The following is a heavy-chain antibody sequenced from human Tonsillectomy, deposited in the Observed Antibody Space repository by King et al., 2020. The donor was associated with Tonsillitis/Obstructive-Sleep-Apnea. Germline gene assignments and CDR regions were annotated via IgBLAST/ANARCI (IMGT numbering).Heavy chain of an antibody. CDR1: GGSISSSSYY. J-gene: IGHJ4*02. V-gene: IGHV4-39*01. D-gene: IGHD4-23*01. Sequence: QLQESGPGLVKPSETLSLTCTVSGGSISSSSYYWGWIRQPPGKGLEWIGSIYYSGSTYYNPSLTSRVTISVDTSKNQFSLKLSSVTAADTAVYYCARHPMSTVVAHFDYWGQGTLVTVSS. CDR3: ARHPMSTVVAHFDY. CDR2: IYYSGST.